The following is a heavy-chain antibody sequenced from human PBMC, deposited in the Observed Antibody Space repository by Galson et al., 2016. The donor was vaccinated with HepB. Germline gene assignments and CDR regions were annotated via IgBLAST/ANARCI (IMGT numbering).Heavy chain of an antibody. D-gene: IGHD6-13*01. V-gene: IGHV3-49*03. Sequence: SLRLSCAASGFTFGDYPMTWFRQAPGKGLEWVGFIRSKTYYGTAEYAASVEGRFTISRDDSKRIAYLQMDSPKPEDSAGYYCARGYTNTWYVAGFDYWGQGTLVTVSS. CDR1: GFTFGDYP. CDR3: ARGYTNTWYVAGFDY. J-gene: IGHJ4*02. CDR2: IRSKTYYGTA.